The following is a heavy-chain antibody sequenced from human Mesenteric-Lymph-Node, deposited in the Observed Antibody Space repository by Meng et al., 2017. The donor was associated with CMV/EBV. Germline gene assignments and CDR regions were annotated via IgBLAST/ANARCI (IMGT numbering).Heavy chain of an antibody. CDR1: GFTFSHYA. D-gene: IGHD2-2*01. CDR3: ARDRMHQLLLYYYYGMDV. J-gene: IGHJ6*02. Sequence: GGSLRLSCEASGFTFSHYAMHWVRQAPGKGLEWVAFIRYDGSNKYYADSVKGRFTISRDNSKNTLYLQMNSLRAEDTAVYYCARDRMHQLLLYYYYGMDVWGQETTVTVSS. CDR2: IRYDGSNK. V-gene: IGHV3-30*02.